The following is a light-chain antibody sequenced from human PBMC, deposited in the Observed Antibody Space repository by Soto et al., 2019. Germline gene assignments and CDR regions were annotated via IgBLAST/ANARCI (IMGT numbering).Light chain of an antibody. CDR2: EVS. CDR3: SSYAGSWV. V-gene: IGLV2-8*01. Sequence: QSALTQPPSASGSPGQSVTISCIGTSSDVGGYNYVSWYQQHPGKAPKLMIYEVSKRPSGVPDRFSGSKSGNTASLTVSGLQAEDEADYYCSSYAGSWVFGGGTKLTVL. CDR1: SSDVGGYNY. J-gene: IGLJ3*02.